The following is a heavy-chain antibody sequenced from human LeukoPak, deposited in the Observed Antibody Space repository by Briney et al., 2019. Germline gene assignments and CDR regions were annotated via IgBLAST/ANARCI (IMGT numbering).Heavy chain of an antibody. Sequence: GGSLRLSCAASGFTFDDYAMHWVRQAPGKGLEWVSGISCNSGSIGYADSVKGRFTISRDNAKNSLYLQMNSLRAEDTALYYCAVRLGGSARYCSSTSCPPPQSWGQGTLVTVSS. D-gene: IGHD2-2*01. CDR1: GFTFDDYA. CDR3: AVRLGGSARYCSSTSCPPPQS. V-gene: IGHV3-9*01. J-gene: IGHJ5*02. CDR2: ISCNSGSI.